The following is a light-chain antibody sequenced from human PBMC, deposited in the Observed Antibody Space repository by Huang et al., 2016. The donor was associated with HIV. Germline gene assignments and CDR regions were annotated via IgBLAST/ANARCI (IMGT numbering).Light chain of an antibody. CDR1: QIVSSH. CDR2: AAS. Sequence: ETVMTQSPVTLSVSPGDGASLSCRSSQIVSSHLAWYQQKPGQAPRLLIYAASTRATGVPDRFSGSGAGTEFTLTISTLESEDSAVYYCQQYNDFRSTFGPGTRVEIK. CDR3: QQYNDFRST. J-gene: IGKJ3*01. V-gene: IGKV3-15*01.